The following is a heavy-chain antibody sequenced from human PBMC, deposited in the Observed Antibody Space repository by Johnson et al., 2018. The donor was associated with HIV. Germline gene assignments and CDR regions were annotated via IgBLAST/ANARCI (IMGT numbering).Heavy chain of an antibody. CDR2: ISYDGSNK. Sequence: QVQLVESGGGVVQPGRSLRLSCAASGFTFSSYAMHWVRQAPGKGLEWVAVISYDGSNKYYADSVKGRFTISRDNSKNTLYLQMNSLRAEDTAVYYCAKCGDADAFDIWGQGTMVTVSS. V-gene: IGHV3-30-3*02. CDR3: AKCGDADAFDI. D-gene: IGHD3-10*01. J-gene: IGHJ3*02. CDR1: GFTFSSYA.